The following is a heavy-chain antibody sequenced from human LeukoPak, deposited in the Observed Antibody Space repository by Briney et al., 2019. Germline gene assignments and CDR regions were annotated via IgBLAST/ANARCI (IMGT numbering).Heavy chain of an antibody. Sequence: GGSPRLSCAASGFTFSSYSMNWVRQAPGKGLEWVSSISSSSSYIYYADSVKGRFTISRDNAKNSLYLQMNSLRAEDTAVYYCARRGAVAGTIDYWGQGALVTVSS. V-gene: IGHV3-21*01. J-gene: IGHJ4*02. CDR2: ISSSSSYI. CDR3: ARRGAVAGTIDY. CDR1: GFTFSSYS. D-gene: IGHD6-19*01.